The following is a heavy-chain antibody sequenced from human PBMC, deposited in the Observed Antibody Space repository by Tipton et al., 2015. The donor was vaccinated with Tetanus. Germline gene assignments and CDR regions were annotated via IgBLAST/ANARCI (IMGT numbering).Heavy chain of an antibody. D-gene: IGHD2-15*01. CDR3: AREADCSGGSSFSGDFDN. CDR1: GFTFNDYY. CDR2: SWYDGTDK. J-gene: IGHJ4*02. V-gene: IGHV3-33*08. Sequence: SLRLSCAPSGFTFNDYYMGWFRQAPGKGLEWVAVSWYDGTDKYYADSVKGRFTISRDNSKNTLYLQMNSLRAEDTAVYYCAREADCSGGSSFSGDFDNWGQGTQVTVSS.